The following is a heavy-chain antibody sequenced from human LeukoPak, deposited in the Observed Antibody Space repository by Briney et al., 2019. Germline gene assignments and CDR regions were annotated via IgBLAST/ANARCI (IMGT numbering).Heavy chain of an antibody. J-gene: IGHJ4*02. CDR3: AKNRGGSSGRCLDY. CDR1: GFTFSSYW. Sequence: PGGSLRLSCAASGFTFSSYWMHWVRQAPGKGLVWVSRINSDGSSTSYADSVKGRFTISRDNSKNTVYLQMNSLRAEDTAVYYCAKNRGGSSGRCLDYWGQGTLVTVSS. D-gene: IGHD2-15*01. CDR2: INSDGSST. V-gene: IGHV3-74*01.